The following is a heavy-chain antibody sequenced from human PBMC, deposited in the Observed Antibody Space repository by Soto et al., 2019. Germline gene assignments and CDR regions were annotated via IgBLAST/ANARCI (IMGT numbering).Heavy chain of an antibody. CDR3: TTDGSADIVATPYSVY. CDR1: GFTFSNAW. Sequence: GGSLRLSCAASGFTFSNAWMSWVRQAPGKGLEWVGRIKSKTDGGTTDYAAPVKGRFTISRDDSKNTLYLQMNSLKTEDTAVYYCTTDGSADIVATPYSVYWGQGTLVTVSS. CDR2: IKSKTDGGTT. V-gene: IGHV3-15*01. D-gene: IGHD5-12*01. J-gene: IGHJ4*02.